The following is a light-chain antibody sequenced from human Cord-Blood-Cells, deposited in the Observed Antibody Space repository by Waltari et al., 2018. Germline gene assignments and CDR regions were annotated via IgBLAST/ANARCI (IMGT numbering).Light chain of an antibody. J-gene: IGKJ5*01. CDR3: QQSYSTPPIT. V-gene: IGKV1-39*01. Sequence: DIQMTQSRSSLSASVGDRVTITCPASQIISSYLNLYQQKPGKAPKLLIYAASSLQSGVPSRFSGSVSGTDFTLTISSLQPEDFATYYCQQSYSTPPITFGQGTRLEIK. CDR1: QIISSY. CDR2: AAS.